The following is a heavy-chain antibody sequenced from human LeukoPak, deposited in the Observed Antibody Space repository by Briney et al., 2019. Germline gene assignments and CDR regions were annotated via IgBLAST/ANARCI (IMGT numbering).Heavy chain of an antibody. CDR3: TREAVKYYFDY. D-gene: IGHD2-15*01. CDR2: ISNDGSNT. J-gene: IGHJ4*02. Sequence: GGSLRLSCAASGFTFSSCVMHWVRQTPGKGLEWVAAISNDGSNTYYAGSVKGRFTISRDNSKNTLFLQMNSLRPEDTAVYYSTREAVKYYFDYWGQGTLVTVSS. V-gene: IGHV3-30*04. CDR1: GFTFSSCV.